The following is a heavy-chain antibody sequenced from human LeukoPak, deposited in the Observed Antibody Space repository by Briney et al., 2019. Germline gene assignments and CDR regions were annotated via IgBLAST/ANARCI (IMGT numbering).Heavy chain of an antibody. CDR1: GFTFSSYA. D-gene: IGHD4-17*01. CDR3: AKGATVTTDFDY. CDR2: ISGSGGST. J-gene: IGHJ4*02. Sequence: GVLRLSCAASGFTFSSYAMSWVRQAPGKGLEWVSAISGSGGSTYYADSAKGRFTISRDNSKNTLYLQMNSLRAEDTAVYYCAKGATVTTDFDYWGQGTLVTVSS. V-gene: IGHV3-23*01.